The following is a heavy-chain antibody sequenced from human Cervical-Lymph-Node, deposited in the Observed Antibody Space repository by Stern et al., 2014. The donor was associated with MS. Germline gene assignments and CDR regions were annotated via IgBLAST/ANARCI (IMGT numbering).Heavy chain of an antibody. J-gene: IGHJ4*02. V-gene: IGHV2-70*04. CDR1: GFSLSTSGMR. Sequence: ESGPALVKPTQTLTLICTFSGFSLSTSGMRVSWIRQPPGKALEWLARIDWDDDKFYSTSLKTRLTISKDTSKNQVVLTMTNMDPVDTATYYCARSPPYYEFWNDYYYFDYWGQGTLVAVSS. D-gene: IGHD3-3*01. CDR2: IDWDDDK. CDR3: ARSPPYYEFWNDYYYFDY.